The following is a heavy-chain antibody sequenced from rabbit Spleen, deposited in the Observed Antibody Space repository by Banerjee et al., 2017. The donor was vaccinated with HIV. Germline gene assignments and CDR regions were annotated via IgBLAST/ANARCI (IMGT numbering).Heavy chain of an antibody. D-gene: IGHD8-1*01. CDR2: IDTGSRDFT. V-gene: IGHV1S45*01. J-gene: IGHJ6*01. CDR3: ARDTGSSFSTYGMDL. Sequence: QEQLVESGGGLVQPEGSLTLTCTASGVSFSNNHYMCWVRQAPGKGLEWIACIDTGSRDFTYYASWAKGRFTISKTSSTTVTLQMTSLTAADTATYFCARDTGSSFSTYGMDLWGQGTLVTVS. CDR1: GVSFSNNHY.